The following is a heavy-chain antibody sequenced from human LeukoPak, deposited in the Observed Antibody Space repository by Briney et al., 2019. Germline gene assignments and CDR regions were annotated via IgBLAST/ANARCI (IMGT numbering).Heavy chain of an antibody. Sequence: GESLKISCMGSGYSFTSYWIGWVRQMPGKGLEWMGIIYPGDSDTRYSPSFQGQVTISADKSISTAYLQWSSLKASDTAMYYCARQGGYDPNYYYYYGMDVWGQGTTVTVSS. CDR1: GYSFTSYW. CDR3: ARQGGYDPNYYYYYGMDV. V-gene: IGHV5-51*01. J-gene: IGHJ6*02. CDR2: IYPGDSDT. D-gene: IGHD5-12*01.